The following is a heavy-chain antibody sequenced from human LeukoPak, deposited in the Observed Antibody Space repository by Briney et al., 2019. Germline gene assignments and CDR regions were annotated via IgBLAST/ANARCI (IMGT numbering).Heavy chain of an antibody. CDR2: INDDGSEK. V-gene: IGHV3-7*01. J-gene: IGHJ4*02. CDR3: ARPGYSYGWDC. CDR1: GFSLSNHW. Sequence: GGSLRLSCAASGFSLSNHWMTWVRQAPGNWLEWVANINDDGSEKYHADSVKGRFTIPRDNAKNSLYLQMNSLRADDTADYYCARPGYSYGWDCWGQATLVSVSS. D-gene: IGHD5-18*01.